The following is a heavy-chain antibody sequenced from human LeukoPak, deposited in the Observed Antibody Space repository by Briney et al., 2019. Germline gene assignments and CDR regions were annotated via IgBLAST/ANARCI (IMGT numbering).Heavy chain of an antibody. V-gene: IGHV3-7*01. CDR2: IKQDGSEK. J-gene: IGHJ4*02. CDR1: GFTFSSYA. CDR3: ARGGSRLLTSYIFDY. D-gene: IGHD3-16*01. Sequence: GGSLRLSCAASGFTFSSYAMSWVRQAPGKGLEWVAHIKQDGSEKYYADSVKGRFTISRDNAKNSLYVQVSSLRAEDTAVYYCARGGSRLLTSYIFDYWGQGTLVTVSS.